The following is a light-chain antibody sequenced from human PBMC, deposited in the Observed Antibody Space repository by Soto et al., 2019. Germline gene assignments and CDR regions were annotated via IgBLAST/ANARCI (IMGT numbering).Light chain of an antibody. J-gene: IGKJ4*01. Sequence: DIQMTQSPSSLSASVGDRVTITCRASQDNSNYLAWYQQKPGKVPKFLMSAASTFQSGVPSRFSGSGSGTYFTLTISSLQPEDVATYYCQKYNSAPLSFGGGTKVEIE. CDR1: QDNSNY. V-gene: IGKV1-27*01. CDR3: QKYNSAPLS. CDR2: AAS.